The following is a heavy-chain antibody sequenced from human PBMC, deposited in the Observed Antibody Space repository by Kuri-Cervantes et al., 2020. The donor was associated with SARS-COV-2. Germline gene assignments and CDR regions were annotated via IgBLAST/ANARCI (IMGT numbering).Heavy chain of an antibody. J-gene: IGHJ6*02. V-gene: IGHV3-30-3*01. CDR2: ISYDGSNK. CDR1: GFTFSSYA. Sequence: GASLRLSCAASGFTFSSYAMHWVRQAPGKGLEWVAVISYDGSNKYYADSVKGRFTISRDNSKNTLYLQMNSLRAEDTAVYYCARDSHCSSTSCYTDGMDVWGQGTTVTVSS. CDR3: ARDSHCSSTSCYTDGMDV. D-gene: IGHD2-2*02.